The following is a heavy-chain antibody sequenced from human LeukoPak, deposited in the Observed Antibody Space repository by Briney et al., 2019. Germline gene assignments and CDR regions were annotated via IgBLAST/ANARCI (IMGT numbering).Heavy chain of an antibody. J-gene: IGHJ4*02. D-gene: IGHD2-21*01. V-gene: IGHV1-2*02. CDR1: GYTFTAYY. CDR3: AKGDYYFDY. CDR2: INPNSGAT. Sequence: ASVKGSCKASGYTFTAYYIHWLRQAPGQGLEWMGWINPNSGATNYAQKFQDRVTVTRDTSVGTAYMELSRLRSDDTAVYYCAKGDYYFDYWGQGTLVTVSS.